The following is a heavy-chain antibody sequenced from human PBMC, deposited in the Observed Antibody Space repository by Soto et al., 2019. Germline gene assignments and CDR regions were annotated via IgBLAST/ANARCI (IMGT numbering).Heavy chain of an antibody. CDR2: IYFRGNT. CDR3: ARLEGLATISYYFDF. Sequence: PSGTLSLTCSVSGDSINSDIYYWGWIRQPPGKGLEWIGSIYFRGNTYYTPSLQTRVTISLDKSKSQFSLKLNSVTAADSAVYFCARLEGLATISYYFDFWGQGALVTVSS. D-gene: IGHD3-9*01. CDR1: GDSINSDIYY. V-gene: IGHV4-39*01. J-gene: IGHJ4*02.